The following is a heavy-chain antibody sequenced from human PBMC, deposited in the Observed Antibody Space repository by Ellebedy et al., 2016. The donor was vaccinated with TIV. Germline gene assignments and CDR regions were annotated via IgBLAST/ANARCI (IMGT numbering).Heavy chain of an antibody. D-gene: IGHD6-13*01. CDR2: ISSSSSTI. CDR1: GFTFSSYS. Sequence: GESLKISCAASGFTFSSYSMNWVRQAPGKGLEWVSYISSSSSTIYYADSVKGRFTISRDNSKNTLYLQMNSLRAEDTAVYYCARDEVYSSSWYAYYYYGMDVWGQGTTVTVSS. CDR3: ARDEVYSSSWYAYYYYGMDV. V-gene: IGHV3-48*01. J-gene: IGHJ6*02.